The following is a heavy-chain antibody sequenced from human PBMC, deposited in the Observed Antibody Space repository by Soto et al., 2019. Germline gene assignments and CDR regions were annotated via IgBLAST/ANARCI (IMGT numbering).Heavy chain of an antibody. J-gene: IGHJ4*02. CDR3: ARGPYYDILTAPTPFY. CDR1: GFTFSIYL. V-gene: IGHV3-74*01. D-gene: IGHD3-9*01. Sequence: PGGSLGLSCAASGFTFSIYLMHGVRQAPGKGLVWVSRINSDGSSTSYADSVKGRFTISRDNAKNTLYLQMNSLRAEDTAVYYCARGPYYDILTAPTPFYWGQGTLVTVSS. CDR2: INSDGSST.